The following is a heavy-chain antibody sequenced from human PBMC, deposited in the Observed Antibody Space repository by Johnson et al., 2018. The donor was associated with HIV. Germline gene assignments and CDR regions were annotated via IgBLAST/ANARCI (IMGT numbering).Heavy chain of an antibody. CDR3: AKASLRGYSYVSYAFDI. V-gene: IGHV3-11*04. CDR1: GFTFSDYY. CDR2: ISSSGSTI. Sequence: QVQLVESGGGLVKPGGSLRLSCAASGFTFSDYYMSWIRQAPGKGLEWVSYISSSGSTIYYADSVKGRFTISRDNAKNSLYLQMNSLRVEDTAVYYCAKASLRGYSYVSYAFDIWGQGTMVTVSS. J-gene: IGHJ3*02. D-gene: IGHD5-18*01.